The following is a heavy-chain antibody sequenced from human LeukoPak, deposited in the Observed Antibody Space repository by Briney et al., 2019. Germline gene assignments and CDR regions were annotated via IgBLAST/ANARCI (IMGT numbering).Heavy chain of an antibody. Sequence: PGRSLRLSCAASGFSFSSHGMHWVRQAPGKGLEWVGVIWHDGSNKYYADSVKGRLTISRDNSKNTLYLQMNSLRAEDTAVYYCAKSVGPFDYWGQGTLVTVSS. V-gene: IGHV3-33*06. CDR3: AKSVGPFDY. CDR2: IWHDGSNK. CDR1: GFSFSSHG. J-gene: IGHJ4*02. D-gene: IGHD4-23*01.